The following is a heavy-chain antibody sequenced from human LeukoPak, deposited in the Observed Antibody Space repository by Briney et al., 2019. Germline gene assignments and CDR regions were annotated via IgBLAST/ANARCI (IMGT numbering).Heavy chain of an antibody. V-gene: IGHV3-21*01. D-gene: IGHD3-10*01. J-gene: IGHJ4*02. CDR1: GFTFSSYS. Sequence: GGSLRLSCAASGFTFSSYSMNWVRQAPGKGLEWVSSISSSSSYIYYADSVKGRFTISRDNAKNSLYLQMNSLRAEDTAVYYCARTYGSGSSRGYCFIDYWGQGTLVTVSS. CDR3: ARTYGSGSSRGYCFIDY. CDR2: ISSSSSYI.